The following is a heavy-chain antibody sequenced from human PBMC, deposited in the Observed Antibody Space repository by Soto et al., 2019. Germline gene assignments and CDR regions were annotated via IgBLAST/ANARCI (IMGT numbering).Heavy chain of an antibody. CDR2: ISGSGGST. Sequence: GGSLRLSCAASGFTFSSYAMGWVRQAPGKGLEWVSAISGSGGSTYYADSVKGRFTISRDNAKNSLYLQMNSLRAEDTAVYYCARGGAHYGSGSYPNRYAFDIWGQGTMVTVSS. V-gene: IGHV3-23*01. J-gene: IGHJ3*02. CDR1: GFTFSSYA. D-gene: IGHD3-10*01. CDR3: ARGGAHYGSGSYPNRYAFDI.